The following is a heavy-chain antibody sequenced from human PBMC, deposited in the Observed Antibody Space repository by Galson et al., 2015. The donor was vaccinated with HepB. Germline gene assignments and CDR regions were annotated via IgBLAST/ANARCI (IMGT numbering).Heavy chain of an antibody. J-gene: IGHJ4*02. V-gene: IGHV1-2*05. CDR1: GYTFASYY. CDR2: IDPNSGAT. D-gene: IGHD3-10*01. CDR3: ARESFDGGDFDY. Sequence: SVKVSCKASGYTFASYYLHWVRLAPGQGLEWMGRIDPNSGATKYAQKFQGRVTMTRDTSISTAFMELSRLRSDDTVVFYCARESFDGGDFDYWGQGTLVTVSS.